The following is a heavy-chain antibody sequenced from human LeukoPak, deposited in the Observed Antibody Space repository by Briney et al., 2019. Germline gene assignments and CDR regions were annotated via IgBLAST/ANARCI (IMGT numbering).Heavy chain of an antibody. J-gene: IGHJ4*02. Sequence: ASVKVSCKASGYTFTSYYMHWVRQAPGQGLEWMGVINPNGGSTSYAQKFQGRFTMTRDTSTSTLYMELSSLRSEDTAVYYCARDQGIAARTGGYFDYWGQGTLVTVSS. D-gene: IGHD6-6*01. CDR2: INPNGGST. V-gene: IGHV1-46*01. CDR3: ARDQGIAARTGGYFDY. CDR1: GYTFTSYY.